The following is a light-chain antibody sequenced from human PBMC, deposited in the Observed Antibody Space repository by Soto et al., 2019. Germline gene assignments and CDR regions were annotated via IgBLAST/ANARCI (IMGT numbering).Light chain of an antibody. CDR2: DAS. CDR3: QEYQDLVFT. CDR1: QHIFSY. V-gene: IGKV1-33*01. Sequence: DLQMTQSPSFLSASVGDTVTITCQASQHIFSYINWFQQKPGKAPNLLIFDASTLETGVPLRFSGSGYGTDFTFTITNLQPEDVATYYCQEYQDLVFTFGPGTKVDI. J-gene: IGKJ3*01.